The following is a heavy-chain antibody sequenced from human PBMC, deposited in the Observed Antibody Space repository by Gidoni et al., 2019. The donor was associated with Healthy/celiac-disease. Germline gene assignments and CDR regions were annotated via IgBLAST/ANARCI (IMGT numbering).Heavy chain of an antibody. CDR2: IYYCGST. CDR1: GGSISSSY. D-gene: IGHD3-10*01. CDR3: ARGGGDGLFDY. V-gene: IGHV4-59*13. Sequence: QVQLQASGPGLATPSETLSLTCTGSGGSISSSYWIWSRQPPGKGLEWIGYIYYCGSTNYVPSLKSRVTISVDTSKNQFSLKLSSVTAADTAVYYCARGGGDGLFDYLGQGTLVTVSS. J-gene: IGHJ4*02.